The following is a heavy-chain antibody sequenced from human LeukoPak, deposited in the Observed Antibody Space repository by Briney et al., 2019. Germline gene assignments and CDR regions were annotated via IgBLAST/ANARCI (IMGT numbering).Heavy chain of an antibody. J-gene: IGHJ4*02. CDR1: GGSISSYY. CDR3: ARRRGSSGWYVG. CDR2: IYYSGST. Sequence: SETLSLTCTVSGGSISSYYWSWIRQPPGKGLEWIGYIYYSGSTNYNPSLKSRVTISVDTSKNQFSLKLSSVTAADTAVYYCARRRGSSGWYVGRGQGTLVTVSS. V-gene: IGHV4-59*08. D-gene: IGHD6-19*01.